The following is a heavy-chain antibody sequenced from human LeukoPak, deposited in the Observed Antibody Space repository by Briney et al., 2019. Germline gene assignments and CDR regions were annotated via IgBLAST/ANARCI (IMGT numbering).Heavy chain of an antibody. CDR1: GGLISISTHY. CDR3: ARSVRRRFNFDY. Sequence: SETLSLTCSVSGGLISISTHYWGWIRQTPGKGLEWIGSVFYSGTTYFNPSFNSRLTISIDTSKNQFSLKLRSVTAADTAVYYCARSVRRRFNFDYWGQGTLVIVSS. CDR2: VFYSGTT. D-gene: IGHD5-24*01. V-gene: IGHV4-39*01. J-gene: IGHJ4*02.